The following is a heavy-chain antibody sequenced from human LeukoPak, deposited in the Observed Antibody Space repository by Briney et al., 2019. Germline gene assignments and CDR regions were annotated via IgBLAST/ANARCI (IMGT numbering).Heavy chain of an antibody. CDR3: ARAGAYDAFDI. CDR1: GGSISSYY. V-gene: IGHV4-59*12. J-gene: IGHJ3*02. Sequence: PSETLSLTCTVSGGSISSYYWSWIRQPPGKGLEWIGYIYYSGSTNYNPSLKSRVTISVDRSKNQFSLKLSSVTAADTAVYYCARAGAYDAFDIWGQGTMVTVSS. CDR2: IYYSGST.